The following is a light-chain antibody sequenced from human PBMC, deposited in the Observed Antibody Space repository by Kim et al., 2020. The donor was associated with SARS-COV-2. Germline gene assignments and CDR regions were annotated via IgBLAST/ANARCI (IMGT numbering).Light chain of an antibody. CDR3: QQYNNWPPT. CDR2: GAS. J-gene: IGKJ3*01. V-gene: IGKV3-15*01. Sequence: VSPGERVTLSCRASQSVSSNLAWYQQKPGQAPRLLIYGASTRATGIPARFSGSGSGTEFTLTISSLQSEDFAVYYCQQYNNWPPTIGPGTKVDIK. CDR1: QSVSSN.